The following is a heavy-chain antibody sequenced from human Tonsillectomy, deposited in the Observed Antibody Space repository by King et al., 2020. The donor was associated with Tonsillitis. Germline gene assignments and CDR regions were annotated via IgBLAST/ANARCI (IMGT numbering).Heavy chain of an antibody. J-gene: IGHJ4*02. V-gene: IGHV3-23*04. D-gene: IGHD2-2*01. CDR2: ISGGGDES. Sequence: VQLVESGGDLVRPGGSLRLSCAGSGFTFNNYAMSWVRQAPGKGLEWVSAISGGGDESFYSESVKGRFTISRDNSKNTLSLQMNSLRGEDTALYYCAIFMGSTGSLFDFWGQGTLVTVSS. CDR1: GFTFNNYA. CDR3: AIFMGSTGSLFDF.